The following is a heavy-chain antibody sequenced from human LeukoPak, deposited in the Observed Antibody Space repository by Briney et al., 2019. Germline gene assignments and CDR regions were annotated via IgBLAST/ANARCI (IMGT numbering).Heavy chain of an antibody. CDR3: AREMWASYGYVDY. V-gene: IGHV3-66*01. Sequence: GRSLRLSCAASGFTARSNYMSWVRQAPGKGLEWVSVIYSGGSTYYADSVKGRFTIYRDNTKNTLYLQMNSLRAEDTAVYYCAREMWASYGYVDYWGQGTLVTVSS. D-gene: IGHD5-18*01. J-gene: IGHJ4*02. CDR2: IYSGGST. CDR1: GFTARSNY.